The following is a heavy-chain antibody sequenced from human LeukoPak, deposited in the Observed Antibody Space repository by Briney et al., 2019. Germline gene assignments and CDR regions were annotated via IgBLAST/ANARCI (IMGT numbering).Heavy chain of an antibody. J-gene: IGHJ4*02. CDR3: ASLIAAAGTNVY. CDR2: INPNTGGT. Sequence: ASVKVSCKASGYTFTGYYMHWVRQAPGQGLEWMGWINPNTGGTIYAQNFQGRVTMTRVTSFSTAYMELSRLRSDDTAIYYCASLIAAAGTNVYWGQGTLVTVSS. D-gene: IGHD6-13*01. V-gene: IGHV1-2*02. CDR1: GYTFTGYY.